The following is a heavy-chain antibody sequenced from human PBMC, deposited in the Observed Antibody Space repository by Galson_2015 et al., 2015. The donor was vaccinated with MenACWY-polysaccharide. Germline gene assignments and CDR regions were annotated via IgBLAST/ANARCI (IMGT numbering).Heavy chain of an antibody. CDR3: VRGSRGGIGYHY. CDR1: GFTFSSYD. Sequence: SLRLSCAASGFTFSSYDMHWVRQPTGKGLEWVSAIGTAGDTYYPGSVKGRFTISRENAKNSLYLQMNSLRAGDTAIYYCVRGSRGGIGYHYWGQGTLVTVSS. J-gene: IGHJ4*02. CDR2: IGTAGDT. V-gene: IGHV3-13*04. D-gene: IGHD5-12*01.